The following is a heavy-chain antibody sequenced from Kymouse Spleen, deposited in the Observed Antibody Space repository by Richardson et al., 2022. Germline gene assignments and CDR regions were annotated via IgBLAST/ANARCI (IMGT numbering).Heavy chain of an antibody. V-gene: IGHV3-30*18. D-gene: IGHD1-1*01,IGHD1-20*01,IGHD1-7*01. CDR3: AKETGTYYYYYGMDV. CDR2: ISYDGSNK. Sequence: QVQLVESGGGVVQPGRSLRLSCAASGFTFSSYGMHWVRQAPGKGLEWVAVISYDGSNKYYADSVKGRFTISRDNSKNTLYLQMNSLRAEDTAVYYCAKETGTYYYYYGMDVWGQGTTVTVSS. CDR1: GFTFSSYG. J-gene: IGHJ6*02.